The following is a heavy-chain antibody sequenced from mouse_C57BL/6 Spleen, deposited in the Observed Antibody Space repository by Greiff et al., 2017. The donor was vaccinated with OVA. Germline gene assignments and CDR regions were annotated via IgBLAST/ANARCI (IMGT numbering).Heavy chain of an antibody. CDR2: IYPSDSET. V-gene: IGHV1-61*01. CDR3: ARYWGTAQAPFAY. J-gene: IGHJ3*01. Sequence: QVQLQQPGAELVRPGSSVKLSCKASGYTFTSYWMDWVKQRPGQGLEWIGNIYPSDSETHYNQKFKDKATLTVDKSSSTAYMQLSSLTSEDSAVYFCARYWGTAQAPFAYWGQGTLVTVSA. CDR1: GYTFTSYW. D-gene: IGHD3-2*02.